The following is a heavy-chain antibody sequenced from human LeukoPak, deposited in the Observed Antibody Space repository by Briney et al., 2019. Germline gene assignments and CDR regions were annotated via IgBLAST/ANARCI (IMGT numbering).Heavy chain of an antibody. D-gene: IGHD3-16*02. CDR3: ARDEYVWGSYRLDY. Sequence: GGSLRLSCAASGFTFSSYSMNWVRQAPGKGLEWVSYISSSSSTIYYADSVKGRFTISRDNAKNSLYLQMNSLRAEDTAVYYCARDEYVWGSYRLDYWGQGTLVTVSS. CDR2: ISSSSSTI. J-gene: IGHJ4*02. CDR1: GFTFSSYS. V-gene: IGHV3-48*04.